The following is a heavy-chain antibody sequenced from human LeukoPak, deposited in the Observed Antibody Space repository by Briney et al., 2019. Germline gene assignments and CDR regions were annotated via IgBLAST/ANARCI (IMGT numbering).Heavy chain of an antibody. Sequence: GGSLRLSCAASGFTFDDYAMHWVRQAPGKGLEWVSLISGDGGSTYYADSVKGRFTISRDNSKNSLYLQMNSLRTEDTALYYCAKDLGTYYYDSSGYTGADYWGQGTLVTVSS. CDR3: AKDLGTYYYDSSGYTGADY. CDR1: GFTFDDYA. J-gene: IGHJ4*02. CDR2: ISGDGGST. D-gene: IGHD3-22*01. V-gene: IGHV3-43*02.